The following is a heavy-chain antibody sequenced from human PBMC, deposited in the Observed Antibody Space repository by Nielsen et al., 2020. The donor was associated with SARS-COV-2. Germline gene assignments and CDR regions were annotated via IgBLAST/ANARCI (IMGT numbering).Heavy chain of an antibody. CDR2: IYYSGST. V-gene: IGHV4-31*02. Sequence: PGKGLEWIGYIYYSGSTYYNPSLKSRVTISVDTSKNQFSLNLSSVTAADTAVYYCARGYYYDSSGYKSYYGMDVWGQGTTVTVSS. CDR3: ARGYYYDSSGYKSYYGMDV. J-gene: IGHJ6*02. D-gene: IGHD3-22*01.